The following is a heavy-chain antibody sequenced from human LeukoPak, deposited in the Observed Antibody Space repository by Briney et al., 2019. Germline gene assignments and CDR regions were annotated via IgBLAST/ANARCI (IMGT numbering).Heavy chain of an antibody. V-gene: IGHV3-33*06. Sequence: GGPLTLSCTASGFSFSNYRMHWVRKSPGKALEWVADIWYNENNKYYAVSLKRLFTISRDNSKNTLYMQMNNVRAEDTDVYYCAKEHGWGSTYGFDIWGKGTMVTVSS. D-gene: IGHD3-10*01. CDR3: AKEHGWGSTYGFDI. CDR2: IWYNENNK. CDR1: GFSFSNYR. J-gene: IGHJ3*02.